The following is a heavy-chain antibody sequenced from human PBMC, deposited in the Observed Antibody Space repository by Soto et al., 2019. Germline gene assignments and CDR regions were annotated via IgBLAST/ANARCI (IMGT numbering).Heavy chain of an antibody. CDR1: GYTFTSYG. D-gene: IGHD3-10*01. Sequence: ASVKVSCKASGYTFTSYGISWVRQAPGQGLEWMGWISAYNGNTNYAQKLQGRVTMTTDTSTSTAYMELRSLRSDDTAVYYCARDQTPLWFGEFISYYYYGMDVWG. J-gene: IGHJ6*02. CDR2: ISAYNGNT. CDR3: ARDQTPLWFGEFISYYYYGMDV. V-gene: IGHV1-18*01.